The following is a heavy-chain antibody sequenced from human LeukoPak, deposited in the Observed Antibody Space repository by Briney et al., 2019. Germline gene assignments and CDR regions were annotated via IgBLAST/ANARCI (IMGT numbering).Heavy chain of an antibody. V-gene: IGHV3-74*01. CDR2: IKSDGSST. CDR1: GFIFSDYW. CDR3: ARAYRSSFDY. D-gene: IGHD3-16*02. Sequence: GGSLSLSCAASGFIFSDYWMHWVRQGPGKGLVWVSRIKSDGSSTSYAESVKGRFTISRDHAKNTVYVHMNSLRDEDTAVYYCARAYRSSFDYWGQGTLVTVSS. J-gene: IGHJ4*02.